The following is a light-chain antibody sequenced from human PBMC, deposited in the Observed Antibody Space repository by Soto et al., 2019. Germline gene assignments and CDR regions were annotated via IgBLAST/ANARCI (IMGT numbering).Light chain of an antibody. V-gene: IGLV2-8*01. CDR3: SSYAGNNNYV. J-gene: IGLJ1*01. CDR1: NSDVGSYNY. Sequence: QSVLTQPPSASGSPGQSVAISCTGTNSDVGSYNYVSWYQQHLGKAPKVIIYELNKRPSGVPDRFSGSKSGNTASLTVSGLQPEDEADYYCSSYAGNNNYVFGTGTKVTVL. CDR2: ELN.